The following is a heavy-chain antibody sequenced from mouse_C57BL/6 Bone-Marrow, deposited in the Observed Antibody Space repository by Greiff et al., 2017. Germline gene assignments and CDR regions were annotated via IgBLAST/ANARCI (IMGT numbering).Heavy chain of an antibody. J-gene: IGHJ2*01. V-gene: IGHV3-6*01. CDR1: GYSITSGYY. CDR2: ISYDGSN. CDR3: ARGRIYYDYDDFDY. D-gene: IGHD2-4*01. Sequence: EVQLQESGPGLVKPSQSLSLTCSVTGYSITSGYYWNWIRQFPGNKLEWMGYISYDGSNNYNPSLKNRISITRDTSKNQFFLKLNSVTTEDTATYYCARGRIYYDYDDFDYWGQGTTLTVSS.